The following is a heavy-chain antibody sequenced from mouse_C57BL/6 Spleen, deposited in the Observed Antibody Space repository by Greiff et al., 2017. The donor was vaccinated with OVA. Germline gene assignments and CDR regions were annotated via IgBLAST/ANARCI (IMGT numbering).Heavy chain of an antibody. CDR2: IDPEAGGT. CDR1: GYTFTDYE. D-gene: IGHD1-1*01. J-gene: IGHJ3*01. CDR3: ALGGGGSEAY. Sequence: QVQLQESGAELVRPGASVTLSCKASGYTFTDYEMHWVKQTPVHGLEWIGAIDPEAGGTAYNQKFKGKAILTADKSSSTAYMQLRSLTSEDSAVYYCALGGGGSEAYWGQGTLVTVSA. V-gene: IGHV1-15*01.